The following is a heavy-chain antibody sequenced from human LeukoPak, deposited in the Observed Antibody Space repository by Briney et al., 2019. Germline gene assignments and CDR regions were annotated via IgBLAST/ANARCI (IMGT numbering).Heavy chain of an antibody. D-gene: IGHD1-26*01. J-gene: IGHJ4*02. Sequence: GGSLRLSCAASGFTFGSNYMSWVRQAPGKGLEWVSVIYSGGRTYYADSVKRPFTISRDNSKNTLYLQMNRLRAAGTAVYYCARGEGDFDYSGPGNLVTASS. V-gene: IGHV3-53*01. CDR3: ARGEGDFDY. CDR2: IYSGGRT. CDR1: GFTFGSNY.